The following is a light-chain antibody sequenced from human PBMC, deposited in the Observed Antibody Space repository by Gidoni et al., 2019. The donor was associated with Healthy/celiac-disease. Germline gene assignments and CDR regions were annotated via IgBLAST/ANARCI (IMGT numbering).Light chain of an antibody. CDR2: DNN. CDR1: SSNIGNNY. V-gene: IGLV1-51*01. CDR3: GTWDSSMSAVV. Sequence: QSVFTQPPSVSAAPGQKVTIPCTGSSSNIGNNYVSWYQQLPGTAPKLLIYDNNNRPEGIPDQFSGSKSGTSATLGIAGLQTGDEADYDCGTWDSSMSAVVFGGGTKLTVL. J-gene: IGLJ2*01.